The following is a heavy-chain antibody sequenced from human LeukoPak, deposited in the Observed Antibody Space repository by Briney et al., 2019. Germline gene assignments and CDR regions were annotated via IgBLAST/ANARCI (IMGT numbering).Heavy chain of an antibody. CDR2: IYSDNT. CDR3: ARAGSGWYFDN. CDR1: GFTVSSNS. J-gene: IGHJ4*02. V-gene: IGHV3-53*01. Sequence: PGGSLRLSCTVSGFTVSSNSMSWVRQAPGKGLEWVSFIYSDNTHYSDSVKGRFTISRDNSKNTLYLQMDSLRAEDTAVYYCARAGSGWYFDNWGQGTLVTVSS. D-gene: IGHD6-19*01.